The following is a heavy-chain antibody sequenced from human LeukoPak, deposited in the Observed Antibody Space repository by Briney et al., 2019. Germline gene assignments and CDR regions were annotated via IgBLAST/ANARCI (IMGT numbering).Heavy chain of an antibody. CDR2: IYYSGIT. Sequence: LETLSLTCTVSGGSISSYYWSWIRQPPGKGLEWIGYIYYSGITNYNPSLKSRVTISVNTSKNQFSLKLSSLTAADTAVYYCARDKYCSSTSCSPLFDYWGQGTLVTVSS. V-gene: IGHV4-59*01. D-gene: IGHD2-2*01. J-gene: IGHJ4*02. CDR1: GGSISSYY. CDR3: ARDKYCSSTSCSPLFDY.